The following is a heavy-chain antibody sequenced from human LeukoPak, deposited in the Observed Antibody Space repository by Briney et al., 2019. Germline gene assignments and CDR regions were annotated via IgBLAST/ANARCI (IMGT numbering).Heavy chain of an antibody. CDR2: IYSGGST. J-gene: IGHJ4*02. V-gene: IGHV3-53*01. CDR1: GFSVSNNY. CDR3: ARETAAGDIYYFDY. Sequence: PGGSLRLSCAASGFSVSNNYMSWVRQAPGKGLEWVSVIYSGGSTYYADSVKGRFTISRDNSKNTLYLQMNSLRAEDTAVYYCARETAAGDIYYFDYWGQGTLVTIPS. D-gene: IGHD6-13*01.